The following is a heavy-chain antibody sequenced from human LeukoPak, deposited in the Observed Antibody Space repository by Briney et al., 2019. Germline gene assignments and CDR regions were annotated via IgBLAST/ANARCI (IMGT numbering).Heavy chain of an antibody. D-gene: IGHD3-10*01. CDR2: ISYSGST. V-gene: IGHV4-39*01. CDR3: ARHVYGSGSYLGYGIDV. Sequence: SETLSLTCTVSGXSISSSSYYWGWIRQPPGKGLEWVGSISYSGSTYYNPSLKSRITISVDTPKTQLSLKLRSVTAADTAVYYCARHVYGSGSYLGYGIDVWGQGTTVTVSS. CDR1: GXSISSSSYY. J-gene: IGHJ6*02.